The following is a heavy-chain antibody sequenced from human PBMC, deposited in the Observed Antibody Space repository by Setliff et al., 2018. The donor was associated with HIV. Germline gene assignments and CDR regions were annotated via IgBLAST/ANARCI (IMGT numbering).Heavy chain of an antibody. CDR1: GYSFSSYW. V-gene: IGHV5-51*01. CDR3: ARLGGICSGGSCTALAYTMDV. D-gene: IGHD2-15*01. CDR2: IYPGDSDT. J-gene: IGHJ6*02. Sequence: GESLKISCKGSGYSFSSYWISWVRQMPGKGLEWMGIIYPGDSDTRYSPSFQGQVTISADKSISTAYLQCSSLRASDTAMYYCARLGGICSGGSCTALAYTMDVWGQGTTVTVSS.